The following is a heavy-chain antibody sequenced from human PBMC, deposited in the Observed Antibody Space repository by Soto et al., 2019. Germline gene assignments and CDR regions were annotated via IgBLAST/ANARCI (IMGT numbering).Heavy chain of an antibody. J-gene: IGHJ4*02. CDR2: VYSNGNT. CDR3: ARASYFRPSGSYYFVS. D-gene: IGHD3-10*01. CDR1: DDSLTTNKYA. V-gene: IGHV4-31*03. Sequence: SETLSLTCTVSDDSLTTNKYAWTWIRQNPEKGLEWIGYVYSNGNTRSSPSLQSRVSMSVDTSKSHFSLRLSSVTAADTAVYFCARASYFRPSGSYYFVSWGQGTLVTVSS.